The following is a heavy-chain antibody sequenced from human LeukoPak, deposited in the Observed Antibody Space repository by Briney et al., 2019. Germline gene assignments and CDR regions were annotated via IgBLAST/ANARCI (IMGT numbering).Heavy chain of an antibody. CDR2: ISGSGGST. Sequence: GGSLRLSCAASGFTFSSYAMSWVRQAPGKGLEWVSAISGSGGSTYYADSVKGRLTISRDNSKNTLYLQMNSLRAEDTAVYYCAKGNYYDSSGYSTYWGQGTLVTVSS. CDR1: GFTFSSYA. J-gene: IGHJ4*02. CDR3: AKGNYYDSSGYSTY. D-gene: IGHD3-22*01. V-gene: IGHV3-23*01.